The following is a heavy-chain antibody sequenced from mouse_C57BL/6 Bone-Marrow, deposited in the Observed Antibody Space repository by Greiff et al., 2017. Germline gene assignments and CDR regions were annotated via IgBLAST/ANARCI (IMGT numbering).Heavy chain of an antibody. CDR2: IYPSDSET. V-gene: IGHV1-61*01. CDR3: ARSGYYGSRWYFDV. Sequence: VQLQQPGAELVRPGSSVKLSCKASGYTFTSYWMDWVKQRPGQGLEWIGNIYPSDSETHYNQKFKDKATLTVDKSSSTASMQLSSLTSEDSAVYYCARSGYYGSRWYFDVWGTGTTVTVSS. J-gene: IGHJ1*03. D-gene: IGHD1-1*01. CDR1: GYTFTSYW.